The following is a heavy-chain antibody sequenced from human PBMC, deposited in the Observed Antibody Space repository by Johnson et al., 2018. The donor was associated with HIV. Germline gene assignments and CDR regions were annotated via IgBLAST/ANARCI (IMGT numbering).Heavy chain of an antibody. V-gene: IGHV3-13*01. Sequence: VQLVESGGGVVRPGGSLRLSCAASRFTFSSNDMHWVRQATGNGLEWVATIGPGGDTYYPDSVKGRFTISRDNSKNTLYLQMNSLRAEDTAVYYCAKDRIMVRGVIGAFDIWGQWTMVTVSS. CDR2: IGPGGDT. D-gene: IGHD3-10*01. CDR1: RFTFSSND. J-gene: IGHJ3*02. CDR3: AKDRIMVRGVIGAFDI.